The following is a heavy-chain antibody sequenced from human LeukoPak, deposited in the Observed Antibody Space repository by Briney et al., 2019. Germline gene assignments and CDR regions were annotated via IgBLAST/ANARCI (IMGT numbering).Heavy chain of an antibody. CDR3: ARDFVGAGTAGATSGY. Sequence: SETLSLTCSVSGGSISSYYWGWVRQPPGKGLEWIGSIYYSGNTYNNPSLKSRVTISVDTSKNQFSLKLSSVTAADTAVYYCARDFVGAGTAGATSGYWGQGTLVTVSS. CDR2: IYYSGNT. V-gene: IGHV4-39*02. D-gene: IGHD1-26*01. J-gene: IGHJ4*02. CDR1: GGSISSYY.